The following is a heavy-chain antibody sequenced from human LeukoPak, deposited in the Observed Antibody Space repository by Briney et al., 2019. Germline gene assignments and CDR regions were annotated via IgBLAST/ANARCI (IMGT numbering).Heavy chain of an antibody. CDR2: IYYSGST. V-gene: IGHV4-59*01. Sequence: AETLSLTCTVSGGSISSYYWSWIRQPPGKGLEWIGYIYYSGSTNYNPSLKSRVTISVDTSKNQFSLKLSSVTAADTAVYYCARGVLWSSGYYVVDYWGQGTLVTLSS. J-gene: IGHJ4*02. D-gene: IGHD3-22*01. CDR1: GGSISSYY. CDR3: ARGVLWSSGYYVVDY.